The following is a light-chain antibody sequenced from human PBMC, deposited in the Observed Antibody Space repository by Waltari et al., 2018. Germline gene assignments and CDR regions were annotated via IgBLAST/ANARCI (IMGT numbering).Light chain of an antibody. J-gene: IGKJ1*01. CDR3: QHYVRLPVT. V-gene: IGKV3-20*01. Sequence: EIVLTQSPGTLSLSPGETAILSCRAIQSVGRTLAWYQQKPGQAPRLLIYGASNRATGIPDRFSGSGSGTDFSLTISRLEPEDFSVYYCQHYVRLPVTFGQGTRVEI. CDR2: GAS. CDR1: QSVGRT.